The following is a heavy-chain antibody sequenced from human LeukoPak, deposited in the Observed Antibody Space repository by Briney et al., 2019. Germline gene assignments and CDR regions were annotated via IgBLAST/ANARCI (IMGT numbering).Heavy chain of an antibody. Sequence: GGSLRLSCEASGFXISYNYISWVRQAPGKGLQWVSVIYSNTSAYYADSVKGRFTISRHNSKNTLYLQMTSLRAEDTAVYYCARDIPVDSRSSVPKPVRDSWGQGTLVTVSS. CDR1: GFXISYNY. CDR2: IYSNTSA. CDR3: ARDIPVDSRSSVPKPVRDS. V-gene: IGHV3-53*04. J-gene: IGHJ5*02. D-gene: IGHD6-6*01.